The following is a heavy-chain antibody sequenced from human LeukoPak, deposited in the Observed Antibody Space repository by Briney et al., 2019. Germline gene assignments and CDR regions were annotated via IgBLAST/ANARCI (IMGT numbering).Heavy chain of an antibody. V-gene: IGHV3-23*01. CDR2: ISDSGGRT. Sequence: GGSLSLSCAASGFTFSRYAMSWIRQAPGKGLEWVSVISDSGGRTYYADSVKGRFTVSRDNSKNTLHLQMNSLRDEDTAVYYCARPLGNGYSYWYFDLWGRGTLVTVSS. CDR3: ARPLGNGYSYWYFDL. J-gene: IGHJ2*01. D-gene: IGHD3-22*01. CDR1: GFTFSRYA.